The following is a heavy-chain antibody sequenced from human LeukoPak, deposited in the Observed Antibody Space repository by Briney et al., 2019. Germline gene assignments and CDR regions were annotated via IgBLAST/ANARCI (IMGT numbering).Heavy chain of an antibody. CDR3: ARDEFDSYGSDI. Sequence: GGSLRLSCAASGFTFSSCWMSWVRQAPGKGLEWVANIKQDGSEKYYVDSVKGRFTISRDNAKNSLYLQMNSLRAEDTAVYYCARDEFDSYGSDIWGQGTMVTVSS. J-gene: IGHJ3*02. CDR1: GFTFSSCW. D-gene: IGHD5-18*01. CDR2: IKQDGSEK. V-gene: IGHV3-7*01.